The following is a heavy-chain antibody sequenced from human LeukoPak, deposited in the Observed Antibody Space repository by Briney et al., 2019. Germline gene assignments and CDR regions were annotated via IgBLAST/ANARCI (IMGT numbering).Heavy chain of an antibody. CDR1: AFTFSNYG. CDR2: ISYDGSDK. Sequence: GGSLRLSCAPSAFTFSNYGMHWVRQAPGKGLEWVAVISYDGSDKYYADSVKGRFTISRDNSKNTVYLQMNSLRAEDTAVYYCAKDISGGDCPDYWGQGTPVTVSS. J-gene: IGHJ4*02. CDR3: AKDISGGDCPDY. D-gene: IGHD2-21*02. V-gene: IGHV3-30*18.